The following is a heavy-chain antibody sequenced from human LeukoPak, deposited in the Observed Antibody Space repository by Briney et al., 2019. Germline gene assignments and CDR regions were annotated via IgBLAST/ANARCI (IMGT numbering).Heavy chain of an antibody. CDR2: IHPSGGST. J-gene: IGHJ4*02. CDR1: GYTFPSYY. V-gene: IGHV1-46*01. CDR3: AKALAVAGSGFDY. D-gene: IGHD6-19*01. Sequence: ASVNVSCKASGYTFPSYYLHWVRQAPGQGLEGMGIIHPSGGSTSYAQKFQGRVTMTRDTSTSTVYMELSSLKSEDTAVYYGAKALAVAGSGFDYWGQGTLVTVSS.